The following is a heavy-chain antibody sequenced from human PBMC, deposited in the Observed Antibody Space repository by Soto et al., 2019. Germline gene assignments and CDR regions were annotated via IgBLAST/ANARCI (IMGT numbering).Heavy chain of an antibody. CDR3: ARDGEGAGLYLDY. CDR1: GFIFSSYW. J-gene: IGHJ4*02. CDR2: INQDGREK. Sequence: GGSLRLSCAASGFIFSSYWMNWVRQAPGKGLEWVASINQDGREKYYVDSVKGRFTISRDNAKNSLYLQVNSLRAEDTAVYYCARDGEGAGLYLDYWGQGTLVTVSS. D-gene: IGHD6-19*01. V-gene: IGHV3-7*01.